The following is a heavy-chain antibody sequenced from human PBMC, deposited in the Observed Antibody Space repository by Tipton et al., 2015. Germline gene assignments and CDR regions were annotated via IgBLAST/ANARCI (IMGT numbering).Heavy chain of an antibody. CDR1: GFTFSSYG. J-gene: IGHJ4*02. Sequence: SLRLSCAASGFTFSSYGMHWVRQAPGKGLEWVGRIKSIMDGGTTDYAAPVKGRFTISRDDSSNTLYLQMKSLKSEDTAVYYCTTEGPDFWSGYPYWGQGTLVTVSS. CDR3: TTEGPDFWSGYPY. D-gene: IGHD3-3*01. CDR2: IKSIMDGGTT. V-gene: IGHV3-15*01.